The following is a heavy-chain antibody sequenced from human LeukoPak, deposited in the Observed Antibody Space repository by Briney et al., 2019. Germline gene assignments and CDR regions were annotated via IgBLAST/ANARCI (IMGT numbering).Heavy chain of an antibody. CDR3: ARATASNSYDFWSGYYYYMDV. D-gene: IGHD3-3*01. CDR2: ISSSSSYI. J-gene: IGHJ6*03. CDR1: GFTFSSYS. Sequence: PGGSLRLSCAASGFTFSSYSMNWVRQAPGKGLEWVSSISSSSSYIYYADSVKGRFTISRDNAKNSLYLQMNSLRAEDTAVYYCARATASNSYDFWSGYYYYMDVWGKGTTVTVSS. V-gene: IGHV3-21*01.